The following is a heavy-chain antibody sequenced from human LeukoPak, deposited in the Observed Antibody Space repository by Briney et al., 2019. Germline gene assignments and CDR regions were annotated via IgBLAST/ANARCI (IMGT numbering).Heavy chain of an antibody. CDR2: INPNSGGT. J-gene: IGHJ5*02. CDR3: ARGWWFMAGEEVVVAASVDWFDP. CDR1: GYTFTGYY. V-gene: IGHV1-2*02. Sequence: GASVKVSCKASGYTFTGYYMHWVRQAPGQGLEWMGWINPNSGGTNYAQKFQGRVTMTRDTSISTAYMELSRLRSDDTAVYYCARGWWFMAGEEVVVAASVDWFDPWGQGTLVTVSS. D-gene: IGHD2-15*01.